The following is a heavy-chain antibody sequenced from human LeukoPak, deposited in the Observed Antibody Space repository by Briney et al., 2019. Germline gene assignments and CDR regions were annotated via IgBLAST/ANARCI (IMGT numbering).Heavy chain of an antibody. Sequence: SETRPLTCTVSGGSISISSYYWGWIRQPPGKGLEWIGSIYYSGSTFYNPSLKSRVTISVDTSKNQFSLKLSSVTAADTAVYFCARPAYYGDSWFDPWGQGTLVTVSS. CDR3: ARPAYYGDSWFDP. D-gene: IGHD4-17*01. J-gene: IGHJ5*02. V-gene: IGHV4-39*01. CDR1: GGSISISSYY. CDR2: IYYSGST.